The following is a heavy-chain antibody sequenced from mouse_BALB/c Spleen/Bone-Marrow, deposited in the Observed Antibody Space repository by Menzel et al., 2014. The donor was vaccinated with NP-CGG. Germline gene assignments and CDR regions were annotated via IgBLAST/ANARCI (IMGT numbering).Heavy chain of an antibody. CDR2: INPNNGGT. J-gene: IGHJ3*01. Sequence: EVQLQQSGPELVKPGASVKIPCKASGHTFTDYNMDWVKQSHGKSLEWIGDINPNNGGTIYNQKFKGKATLTADKSSSTAYMELRSLTSEDTAVYYCARGELGRIAYWGQGTLVTVSA. D-gene: IGHD4-1*01. V-gene: IGHV1-18*01. CDR3: ARGELGRIAY. CDR1: GHTFTDYN.